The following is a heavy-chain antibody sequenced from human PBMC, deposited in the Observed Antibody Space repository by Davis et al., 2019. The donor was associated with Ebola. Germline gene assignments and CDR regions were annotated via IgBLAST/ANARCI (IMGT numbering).Heavy chain of an antibody. D-gene: IGHD2-2*02. Sequence: GESLKISCAASGFTFSSYGMHWVRQAPGKGLEWVAVISYDGSNKYYADSVKGRFTISRDNSKNTLYLQMNSLRAEDTAVYYCAKELDVVVPAAIFYYYYGMDIWGQGTTVTVSS. J-gene: IGHJ6*02. CDR3: AKELDVVVPAAIFYYYYGMDI. CDR1: GFTFSSYG. V-gene: IGHV3-30*18. CDR2: ISYDGSNK.